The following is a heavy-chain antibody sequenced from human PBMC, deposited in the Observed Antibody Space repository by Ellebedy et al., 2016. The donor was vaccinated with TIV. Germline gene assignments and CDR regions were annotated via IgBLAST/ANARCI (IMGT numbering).Heavy chain of an antibody. CDR2: IKQDGSEK. V-gene: IGHV3-7*01. CDR1: GFTFSSSW. Sequence: GESLKISCAASGFTFSSSWMNWVRQAPGKGLEWVAIIKQDGSEKYYADSVKGRFTISRDNAKNSLYLQMNSLRDEDTAVYYCARDRATNYCSGGSCYPGTFDYWGQGTLVTVSS. CDR3: ARDRATNYCSGGSCYPGTFDY. D-gene: IGHD2-15*01. J-gene: IGHJ4*02.